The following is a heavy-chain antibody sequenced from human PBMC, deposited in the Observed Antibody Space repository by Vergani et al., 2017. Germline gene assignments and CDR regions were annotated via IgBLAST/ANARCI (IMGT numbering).Heavy chain of an antibody. J-gene: IGHJ2*01. V-gene: IGHV4-39*01. D-gene: IGHD3-16*01. CDR2: IYYSGST. CDR3: ASGKYYSXSTSHFRGRYFDV. Sequence: QLQLQESGPGLVKPSETLSLTCTVSGGSISSSSYYWGWIRQPPGKGLGWIGSIYYSGSTYYNPSLKSRVTISVDTSKNQFSLKLSSVTAADTAVYYCASGKYYSXSTSHFRGRYFDVWGRGTLVTVPS. CDR1: GGSISSSSYY.